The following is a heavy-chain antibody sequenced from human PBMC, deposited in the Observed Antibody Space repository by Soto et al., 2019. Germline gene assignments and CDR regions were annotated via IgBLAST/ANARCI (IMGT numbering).Heavy chain of an antibody. Sequence: ASVKVSCKASGYTFTSYAMHWVRQAPGQRLEWMGWINAGNGNTKYSQKFQGRVTITRDTSASTAYMELSSLRSEDTAVYYCARARSWLPTDYYYMDVWGKGTTVTVS. CDR3: ARARSWLPTDYYYMDV. D-gene: IGHD5-12*01. V-gene: IGHV1-3*01. J-gene: IGHJ6*03. CDR2: INAGNGNT. CDR1: GYTFTSYA.